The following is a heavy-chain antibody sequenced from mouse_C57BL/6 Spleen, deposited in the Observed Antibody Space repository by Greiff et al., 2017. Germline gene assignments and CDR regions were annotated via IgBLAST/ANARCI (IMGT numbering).Heavy chain of an antibody. CDR3: ANGNYWDFEV. V-gene: IGHV1-69*01. CDR1: GYTFTSYW. D-gene: IGHD2-1*01. J-gene: IGHJ1*03. Sequence: QVQLQQPGAELVMPGASVKLSCKASGYTFTSYWMHWVKQRPGQGLEWIGEIDPSASYTNYNQKFKGKSTLTVDKSSSTAYMQLGSLTSGDSAVDYCANGNYWDFEVWGTGATVTVSS. CDR2: IDPSASYT.